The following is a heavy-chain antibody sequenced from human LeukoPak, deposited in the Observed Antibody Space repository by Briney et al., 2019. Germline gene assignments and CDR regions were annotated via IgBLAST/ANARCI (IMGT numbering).Heavy chain of an antibody. CDR1: GYTFTNYY. D-gene: IGHD6-19*01. J-gene: IGHJ4*02. CDR3: ARDRSSGWYPLDY. V-gene: IGHV1-46*01. Sequence: GASVKVSCKSSGYTFTNYYMHGVRQAPGQGLEWMGIINPSGGSPSYAQKFQGRVTTTRDTSASTVYIELRNLTSDDTAVYFCARDRSSGWYPLDYWGQGTLVTVSS. CDR2: INPSGGSP.